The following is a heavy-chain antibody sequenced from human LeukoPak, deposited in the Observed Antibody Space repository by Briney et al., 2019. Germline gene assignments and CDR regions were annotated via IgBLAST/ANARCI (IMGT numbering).Heavy chain of an antibody. D-gene: IGHD1-26*01. CDR1: GFTFSHYY. Sequence: GSLRLSCAGSGFTFSHYYIDWVRQAPGKGLEWVARIRNKANSYSIEYAVSVKGRFTISRDDSKNSVYLQMNSLKSEDTADYYCVRVMLGSSKFFDLWGRGTLVTVSS. CDR2: IRNKANSYSI. J-gene: IGHJ2*01. V-gene: IGHV3-72*01. CDR3: VRVMLGSSKFFDL.